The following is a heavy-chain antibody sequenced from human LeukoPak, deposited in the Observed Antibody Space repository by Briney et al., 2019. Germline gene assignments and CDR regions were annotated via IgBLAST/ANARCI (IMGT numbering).Heavy chain of an antibody. J-gene: IGHJ5*02. CDR2: INYSGST. V-gene: IGHV4-30-4*01. Sequence: SETLSLTCTVSGGSISSDNYQWSWIRQPPGKGLEWIGYINYSGSTYYNPSLKSRVTISVDTSNNHFSLRLSSVTAADTAVYYCARYGSGSTWFDPWGQGTLVTVSS. CDR1: GGSISSDNYQ. CDR3: ARYGSGSTWFDP. D-gene: IGHD3-10*01.